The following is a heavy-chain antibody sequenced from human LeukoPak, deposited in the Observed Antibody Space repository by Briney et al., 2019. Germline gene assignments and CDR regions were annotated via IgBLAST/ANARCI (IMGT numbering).Heavy chain of an antibody. V-gene: IGHV3-11*05. CDR1: GFTFSEYH. J-gene: IGHJ5*02. D-gene: IGHD6-19*01. CDR2: ISSSSSYT. CDR3: ARVHSSGWYWFDP. Sequence: GGSLRLSCSASGFTFSEYHMSWIRQAPGKGLEWVSYISSSSSYTNYADSVKGRFTISRDNAKNSLYLQMNSLRAEDTAVYYWARVHSSGWYWFDPWGQGTLVTVSS.